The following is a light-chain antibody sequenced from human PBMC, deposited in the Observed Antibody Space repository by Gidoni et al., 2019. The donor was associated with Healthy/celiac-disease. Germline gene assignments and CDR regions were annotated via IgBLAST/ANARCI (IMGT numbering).Light chain of an antibody. CDR1: QSVSSN. J-gene: IGKJ2*01. Sequence: IVLTQSPATLSVSPGVRATLPCRASQSVSSNLAWYQQKPGQAPRLLIYDASTRATGIPARFSGSGSGTEFTLTISSLQSEDFAVYYCQQYNNWPPVTFGQGTKLEIK. V-gene: IGKV3-15*01. CDR2: DAS. CDR3: QQYNNWPPVT.